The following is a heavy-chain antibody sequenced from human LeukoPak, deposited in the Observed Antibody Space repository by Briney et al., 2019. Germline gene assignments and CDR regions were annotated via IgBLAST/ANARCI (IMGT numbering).Heavy chain of an antibody. CDR3: ARDQGGYYYGSGSYYKGAFDI. J-gene: IGHJ3*02. CDR1: GFTFSSYW. Sequence: PGGSLRLSCAASGFTFSSYWMHWVRQAPGKGLEWLSSITSSSNYLYYADSVKGRFTISRDNVQNSLYLQMNSLRAEDTAVYYCARDQGGYYYGSGSYYKGAFDIWGQGTMVTVSS. CDR2: ITSSSNYL. D-gene: IGHD3-10*01. V-gene: IGHV3-21*01.